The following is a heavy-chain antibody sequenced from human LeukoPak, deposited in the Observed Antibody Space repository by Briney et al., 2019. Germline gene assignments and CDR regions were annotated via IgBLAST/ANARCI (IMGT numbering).Heavy chain of an antibody. V-gene: IGHV4-59*01. J-gene: IGHJ4*02. CDR3: ARAPLSTDNWNDVGLDY. Sequence: SETLSLTCTVSGASISNYYWNWIRQPPGKGLESIGYIPYSGSTNYNPSLKSRVTISVDTSKNQFSLKLTSVTTADTAVYYCARAPLSTDNWNDVGLDYWSQGTLVTVSS. CDR2: IPYSGST. D-gene: IGHD1-20*01. CDR1: GASISNYY.